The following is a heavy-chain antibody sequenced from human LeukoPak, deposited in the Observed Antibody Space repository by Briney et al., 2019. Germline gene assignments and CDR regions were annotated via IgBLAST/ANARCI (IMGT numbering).Heavy chain of an antibody. J-gene: IGHJ4*02. D-gene: IGHD3-22*01. CDR1: GYTLTELS. V-gene: IGHV1-24*01. CDR2: FDPEDGET. CDR3: ATGVHYYDSSGSKFDY. Sequence: ASVKVSCKVSGYTLTELSMHWVRQAPGKGLEWMGGFDPEDGETIYAQKFQGRVTMTEDTSTDTAYMELSSLRSEDTAVYYCATGVHYYDSSGSKFDYWGQGTLVTVSS.